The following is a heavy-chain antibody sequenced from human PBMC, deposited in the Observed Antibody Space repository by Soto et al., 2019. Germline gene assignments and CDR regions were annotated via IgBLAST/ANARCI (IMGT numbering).Heavy chain of an antibody. Sequence: VQLVQSGAEVTKPGSSVKVSCQASGGTLNKHAITWVRRAPGQGLQWLGGIIPMFGIPYYPQKFQGRVTITSDDSTNTSHMELHSLTSDDTAVYYCARGGTSGWLKGAYDVWGQGTMVTVSS. CDR3: ARGGTSGWLKGAYDV. V-gene: IGHV1-69*01. CDR2: IIPMFGIP. J-gene: IGHJ3*01. D-gene: IGHD6-13*01. CDR1: GGTLNKHA.